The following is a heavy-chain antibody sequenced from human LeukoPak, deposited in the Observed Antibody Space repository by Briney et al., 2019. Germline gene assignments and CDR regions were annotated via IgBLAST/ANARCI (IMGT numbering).Heavy chain of an antibody. CDR2: IRYDGGNT. D-gene: IGHD2-2*01. CDR1: GFTFSSYA. J-gene: IGHJ6*03. Sequence: GGSLRLSCAASGFTFSSYAMQWVRQAPGMGLEWVAFIRYDGGNTYYADSVKGRFTTSRDNPKNILYLQMNSLNAEDTAVYYCAKDEVVPGYYYTDVWGRGTTVTISS. CDR3: AKDEVVPGYYYTDV. V-gene: IGHV3-30*02.